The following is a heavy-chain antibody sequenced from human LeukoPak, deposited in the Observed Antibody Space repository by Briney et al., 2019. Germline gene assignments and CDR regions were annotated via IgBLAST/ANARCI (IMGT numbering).Heavy chain of an antibody. CDR1: GFTFSSYA. J-gene: IGHJ6*02. V-gene: IGHV3-30-3*01. CDR3: ARDLVTTGYYYGMDV. D-gene: IGHD4-11*01. Sequence: PGRSLRLSCAASGFTFSSYAMHWVRQAPRKGLEWVAVISYDGSNKYYADSVKGRFTISRDNSKNTLYLQMNSLRAEDTAVYYCARDLVTTGYYYGMDVWGQGTTVTVSS. CDR2: ISYDGSNK.